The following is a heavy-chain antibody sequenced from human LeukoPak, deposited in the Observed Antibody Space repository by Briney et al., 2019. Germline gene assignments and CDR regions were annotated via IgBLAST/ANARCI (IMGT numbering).Heavy chain of an antibody. J-gene: IGHJ3*02. V-gene: IGHV3-9*01. CDR3: AKSPLVSGAFDI. Sequence: GRSLRLSCAASGFTFDDYAMHLVRQAPGKGLEWVSGISWNSGSIGYADSVKGRFTISRDNAKNSLYLQMNSLRAEDTALYYCAKSPLVSGAFDIWGQGTMVTVSS. CDR2: ISWNSGSI. D-gene: IGHD3-9*01. CDR1: GFTFDDYA.